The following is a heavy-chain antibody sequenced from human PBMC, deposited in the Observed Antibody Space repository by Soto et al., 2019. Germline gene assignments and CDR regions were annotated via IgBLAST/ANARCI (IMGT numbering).Heavy chain of an antibody. CDR2: VSFRGDI. D-gene: IGHD2-2*01. J-gene: IGHJ4*02. CDR1: GFLFSSYT. Sequence: GVSLSLSCTASGFLFSSYTMNWVRQAPGQGLEWVSSVSFRGDIYYADSLEGRFTISRDDAKNSLYLQMNSLRAEDTAVYYCARGCSSASCSYYWAQGNLVKVSS. CDR3: ARGCSSASCSYY. V-gene: IGHV3-21*01.